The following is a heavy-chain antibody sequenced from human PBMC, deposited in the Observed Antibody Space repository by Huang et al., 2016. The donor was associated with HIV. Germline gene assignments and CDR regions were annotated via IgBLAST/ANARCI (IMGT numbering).Heavy chain of an antibody. V-gene: IGHV1-18*01. CDR3: AREPAYSYGSRLFDY. J-gene: IGHJ4*02. D-gene: IGHD5-18*01. CDR1: GYTFTRLG. Sequence: QVQLVQSGAEGKKPGATVKVSCKSSGYTFTRLGVSWLRQAPGQGLEWMGWISAYNGNTNYAQTLQGGGTMPADTSTTAAYVELRSLRSDDPAVYYCAREPAYSYGSRLFDYWGQGTLVTVSS. CDR2: ISAYNGNT.